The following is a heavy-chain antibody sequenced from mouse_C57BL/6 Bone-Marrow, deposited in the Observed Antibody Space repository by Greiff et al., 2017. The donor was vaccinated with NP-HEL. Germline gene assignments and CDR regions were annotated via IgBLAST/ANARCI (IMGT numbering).Heavy chain of an antibody. J-gene: IGHJ4*01. CDR3: TRGNYYGSSHLLGRSYYYAMDY. Sequence: EVQRVESGEGLVKPGGSLKLSCAASGFTFSSYAMSWVRQTPEKRLEWVAYISSGGDYIYYADTVKGRFTISRDNARNTLYLQMSSLKSEDTAMYYCTRGNYYGSSHLLGRSYYYAMDYWGQGTSVTVSS. CDR2: ISSGGDYI. D-gene: IGHD1-1*01. CDR1: GFTFSSYA. V-gene: IGHV5-9-1*02.